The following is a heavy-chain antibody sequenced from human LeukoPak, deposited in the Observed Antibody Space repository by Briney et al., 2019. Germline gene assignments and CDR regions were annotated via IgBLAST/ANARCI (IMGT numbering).Heavy chain of an antibody. CDR3: ATVGHYYDTGSLLDAFDF. D-gene: IGHD3-22*01. CDR1: GLTLSSYW. V-gene: IGHV3-7*03. J-gene: IGHJ3*01. CDR2: INQEGSDK. Sequence: GGSLRLSCAASGLTLSSYWMRWLRKSPGEGVEWVTNINQEGSDKYDAHPVKFRLTTPRNNAKNSLYLQMNSLRAEDTAVYYCATVGHYYDTGSLLDAFDFWGQGTVVTVSS.